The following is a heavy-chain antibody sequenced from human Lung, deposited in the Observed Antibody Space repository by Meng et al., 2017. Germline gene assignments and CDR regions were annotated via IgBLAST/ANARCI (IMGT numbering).Heavy chain of an antibody. CDR1: GGSFSDYY. D-gene: IGHD4-11*01. CDR2: INHSGST. V-gene: IGHV4-34*01. CDR3: ARGPTTMAHDFDY. Sequence: QVRLQRWGAGLLKPSETLSLTGVGSGGSFSDYYWSWIRQPPGKGLEWIGEINHSGSTNYNPSLESRATISVDTSQNNLSLKLSSVTAADSAVYYCARGPTTMAHDFDYWGQGTLVTVSS. J-gene: IGHJ4*02.